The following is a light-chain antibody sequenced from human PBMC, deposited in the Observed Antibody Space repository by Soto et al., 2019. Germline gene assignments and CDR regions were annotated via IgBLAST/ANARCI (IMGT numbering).Light chain of an antibody. CDR2: EAS. CDR3: QQRYNWPIT. CDR1: QSVSSF. Sequence: EIVLTQSPATLSLSPGERATLSCRASQSVSSFLAWYQQKPGQAPRLLIYEASDRATGIPARFSGSGSGTDFTRTISSLEPEDFAVYYCQQRYNWPITFGQGTRLVIK. V-gene: IGKV3-11*01. J-gene: IGKJ5*01.